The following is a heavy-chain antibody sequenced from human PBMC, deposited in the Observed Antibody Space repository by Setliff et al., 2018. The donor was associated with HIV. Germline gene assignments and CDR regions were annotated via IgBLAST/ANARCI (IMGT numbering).Heavy chain of an antibody. V-gene: IGHV4-61*09. D-gene: IGHD1-26*01. CDR2: IYTSGST. CDR1: GGSISSGSYY. CDR3: ARDPAGGATSAHAFDI. J-gene: IGHJ3*02. Sequence: PSETLSLTCTVSGGSISSGSYYWSWIRQPAGKGLEWIGHIYTSGSTNYNPSLKGRVTISVDTSKNQFSLKLSSVTAADTAVYYCARDPAGGATSAHAFDIWGQGTMVTVSS.